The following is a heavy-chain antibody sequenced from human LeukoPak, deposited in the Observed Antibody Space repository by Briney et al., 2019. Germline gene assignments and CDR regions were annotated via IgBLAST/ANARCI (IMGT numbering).Heavy chain of an antibody. J-gene: IGHJ4*02. CDR1: GFIFSDYG. V-gene: IGHV3-33*06. CDR3: AKDIQRGFDYTNSLDY. Sequence: PGGSLRLSCAASGFIFSDYGMHWVRQAPGKGLEWVAVIWSDATNQYYADSVRGRFAISRDDSTSMVYLQMNSLRAEDTAVYFCAKDIQRGFDYTNSLDYWGQWTLVTVSS. D-gene: IGHD4-11*01. CDR2: IWSDATNQ.